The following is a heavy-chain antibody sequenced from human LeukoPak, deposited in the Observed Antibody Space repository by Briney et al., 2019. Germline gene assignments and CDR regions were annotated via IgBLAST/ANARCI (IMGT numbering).Heavy chain of an antibody. CDR3: AEDLRDSSSWYVRSY. Sequence: ASVKVSCKASGFTFTSSAVQWVRQARGQRLEWIGWIVVGSGNTNYAQKFQERVTITRDMSTSTAYMEVSSLRSEDTVVYFCAEDLRDSSSWYVRSYWGQETLVTVSS. V-gene: IGHV1-58*01. J-gene: IGHJ4*02. CDR2: IVVGSGNT. D-gene: IGHD6-13*01. CDR1: GFTFTSSA.